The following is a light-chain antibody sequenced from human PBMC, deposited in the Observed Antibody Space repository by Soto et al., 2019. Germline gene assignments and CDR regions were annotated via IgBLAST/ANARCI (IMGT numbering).Light chain of an antibody. CDR1: QSVSNW. CDR3: QQANSFPIT. J-gene: IGKJ5*01. V-gene: IGKV1-5*01. CDR2: DAS. Sequence: MPQSPATLSASIGDRVTITCRASQSVSNWLAWYPQKPGKAPKLLIYDASILESGVPSRFRGSGSGTEVTLTISSLQPDDFATYYCQQANSFPITVGQGTRLEIK.